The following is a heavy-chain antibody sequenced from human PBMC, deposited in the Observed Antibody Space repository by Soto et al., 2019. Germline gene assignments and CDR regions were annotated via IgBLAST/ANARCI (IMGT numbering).Heavy chain of an antibody. V-gene: IGHV3-53*01. CDR3: ARDSTTYGELSP. CDR2: IYSGGGT. J-gene: IGHJ5*02. CDR1: GFTVSSNY. Sequence: GGSLRLSCAASGFTVSSNYMSWVRQAPGKGLEWVSVIYSGGGTNYADFVKGRFTISRDNSKNTLFLQMNGLRAEDTAMYYCARDSTTYGELSPWGQGTLVTVSS. D-gene: IGHD3-10*01.